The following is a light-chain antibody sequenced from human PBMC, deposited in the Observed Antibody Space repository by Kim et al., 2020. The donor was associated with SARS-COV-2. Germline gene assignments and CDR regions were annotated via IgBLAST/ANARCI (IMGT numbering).Light chain of an antibody. J-gene: IGKJ1*01. CDR1: QAIKNH. CDR2: SAS. Sequence: DIQMTQSPSSLSASVGDRVTITCRAGQAIKNHLGWYQQKPGTAPKSLIYSASNLQSGVPSRFSGSGSGTEFTLTISSLQPEDFATYYCLQHHEYPLTIGQGTKVDIK. V-gene: IGKV1-17*01. CDR3: LQHHEYPLT.